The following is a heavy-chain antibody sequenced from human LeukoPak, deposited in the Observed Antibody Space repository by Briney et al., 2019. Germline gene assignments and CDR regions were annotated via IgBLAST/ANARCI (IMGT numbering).Heavy chain of an antibody. D-gene: IGHD3-22*01. CDR3: AKDPYFYDSSGYFGDY. Sequence: GGSLRLSCAASGFTFSSYAVSWVRQAPGKGLEWVSGISASGATTYYADSVKGRFTISRDNSKNTLYLQMISLRAEDTAVYYCAKDPYFYDSSGYFGDYWGQGTPVTVSS. CDR1: GFTFSSYA. J-gene: IGHJ4*02. V-gene: IGHV3-23*01. CDR2: ISASGATT.